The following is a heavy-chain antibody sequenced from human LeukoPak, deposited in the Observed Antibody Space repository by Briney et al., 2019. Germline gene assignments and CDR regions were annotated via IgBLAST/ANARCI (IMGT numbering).Heavy chain of an antibody. J-gene: IGHJ4*02. V-gene: IGHV4-4*02. CDR2: IFHSGRT. Sequence: SETLSLTCAVSGDSISDNNWWSWVRQPPGKGLEWIGEIFHSGRTNYNPSLKSRVTISVDKSKNQFSLKLSSVTAADTAVYYCVREPVVRGVQPRYYFDYWGRGILVTVSS. D-gene: IGHD3-10*01. CDR1: GDSISDNNW. CDR3: VREPVVRGVQPRYYFDY.